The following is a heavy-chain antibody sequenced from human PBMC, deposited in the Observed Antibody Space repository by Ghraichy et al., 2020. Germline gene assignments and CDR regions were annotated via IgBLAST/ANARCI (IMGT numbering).Heavy chain of an antibody. CDR2: ISSSSTYI. J-gene: IGHJ4*02. Sequence: LSLTCAASVFTFNTYTMNWVRQAPGKGLEWVSSISSSSTYIHYADSVKGRFTISRDNAKNSLYLQVNSLRAEDTAVYFCARDVPLGSVMAPFDYWGQGTRVTVSS. V-gene: IGHV3-21*01. CDR3: ARDVPLGSVMAPFDY. CDR1: VFTFNTYT. D-gene: IGHD3-16*01.